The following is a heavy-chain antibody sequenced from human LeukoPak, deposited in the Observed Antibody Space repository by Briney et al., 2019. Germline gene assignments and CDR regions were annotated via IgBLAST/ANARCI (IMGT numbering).Heavy chain of an antibody. Sequence: GGPLRLSCTASAFAFSNHAMSSVRQAPGKGLEWVSSISISGGTTYYADSVKGRFTISRDNSKSTLYLQMNNLRADDTAVYYCANEIRPNDYWGQGTLVTVSS. D-gene: IGHD4-17*01. J-gene: IGHJ4*02. CDR3: ANEIRPNDY. V-gene: IGHV3-23*01. CDR1: AFAFSNHA. CDR2: ISISGGTT.